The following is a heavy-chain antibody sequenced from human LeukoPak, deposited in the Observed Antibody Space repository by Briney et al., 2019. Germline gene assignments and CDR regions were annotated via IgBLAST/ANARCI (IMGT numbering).Heavy chain of an antibody. Sequence: GRSLRLSCAASGFTFDDYAMHWVRQAPGKGLEWVSGISWNSGSIGYADSVKGRFTISRDNAKNSLYLQMNSLRAEDTALYYCAKDSYDILTGYYGIGYFDYWGQGTLVTVSS. J-gene: IGHJ4*02. CDR3: AKDSYDILTGYYGIGYFDY. CDR2: ISWNSGSI. D-gene: IGHD3-9*01. CDR1: GFTFDDYA. V-gene: IGHV3-9*01.